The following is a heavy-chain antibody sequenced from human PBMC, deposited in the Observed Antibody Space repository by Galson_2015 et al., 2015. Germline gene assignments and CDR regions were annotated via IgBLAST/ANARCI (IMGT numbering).Heavy chain of an antibody. CDR1: GYTFTSYG. Sequence: SVKVSCKASGYTFTSYGISWVRQAPGQGLEWMGWISAYNGNTNYAQKPQGRVTMTTDTSTSTAYMELRSLRSDDTAVYYCARFIVVVVAATPELDYWGQGTLVTVSS. D-gene: IGHD2-15*01. V-gene: IGHV1-18*01. CDR2: ISAYNGNT. J-gene: IGHJ4*02. CDR3: ARFIVVVVAATPELDY.